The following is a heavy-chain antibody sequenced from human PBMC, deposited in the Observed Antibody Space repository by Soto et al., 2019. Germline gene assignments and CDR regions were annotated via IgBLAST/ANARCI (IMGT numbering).Heavy chain of an antibody. Sequence: ASVKVSCKASGGTFSSYAISWVRQAPGQGLEWMGGIIPIFGTANYAQKFQGRVTITADESTSTAYMELSSLRSEDTAVYYCARWAVAGPYGMDVWGQGTTVTAP. CDR3: ARWAVAGPYGMDV. CDR2: IIPIFGTA. D-gene: IGHD6-19*01. V-gene: IGHV1-69*13. CDR1: GGTFSSYA. J-gene: IGHJ6*02.